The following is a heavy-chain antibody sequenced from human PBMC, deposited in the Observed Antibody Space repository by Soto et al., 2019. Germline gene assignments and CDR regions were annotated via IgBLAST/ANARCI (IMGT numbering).Heavy chain of an antibody. V-gene: IGHV4-30-4*01. Sequence: SETLSLTCSVSGGAIRSGNYYWSWIRQSPGKGLEWLGHISHSGTTSYNPSLQSRATISLDAAQNHFSLRLNSVTVADTALYFCARGRGQLLFDYWGQGTMVTVSS. CDR1: GGAIRSGNYY. CDR2: ISHSGTT. J-gene: IGHJ4*03. CDR3: ARGRGQLLFDY. D-gene: IGHD6-13*01.